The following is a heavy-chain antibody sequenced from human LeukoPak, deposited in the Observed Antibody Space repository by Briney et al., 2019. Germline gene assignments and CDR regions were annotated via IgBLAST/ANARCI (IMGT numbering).Heavy chain of an antibody. CDR2: FDPEDGET. Sequence: ASVKVSCKVSGYTLAELSMHWVRQAPGKGLEWMGSFDPEDGETIYAQKFQGRVTMTEDTSTDTAYMELSSLRSEDTAVYYCATVGLTTENNFNNWFDPWGQGTLVTVSS. D-gene: IGHD1/OR15-1a*01. CDR3: ATVGLTTENNFNNWFDP. J-gene: IGHJ5*02. V-gene: IGHV1-24*01. CDR1: GYTLAELS.